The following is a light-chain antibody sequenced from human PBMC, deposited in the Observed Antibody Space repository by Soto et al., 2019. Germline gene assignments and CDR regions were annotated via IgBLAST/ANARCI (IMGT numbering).Light chain of an antibody. CDR3: AAWDDSLNGWV. Sequence: QSVLTQAPSASGTPGQRVTISCSGSSSNIGSNTVNWYQLLPGTAPKLLMYNNNQRPSGVPDRFSGSKSGTSGSLAISGLQSEDEADYYCAAWDDSLNGWVFGGGTQLTVL. CDR1: SSNIGSNT. J-gene: IGLJ7*01. V-gene: IGLV1-44*01. CDR2: NNN.